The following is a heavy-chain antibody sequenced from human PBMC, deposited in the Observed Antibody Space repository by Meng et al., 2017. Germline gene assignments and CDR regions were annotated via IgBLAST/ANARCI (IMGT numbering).Heavy chain of an antibody. CDR2: LYYTGTT. D-gene: IGHD5-18*01. V-gene: IGHV4-31*03. J-gene: IGHJ4*02. CDR1: GGSISIGNYR. Sequence: VPLPASGPGLVKPSQTLSFTCSGFGGSISIGNYRWRWFRQNPGKGLEWIVTLYYTGTTFYNPYRMIRPTISLDTSKNQFSLNLDSMTAADTAIYYCARGRDTAKSGYWGQGTLVIVSS. CDR3: ARGRDTAKSGY.